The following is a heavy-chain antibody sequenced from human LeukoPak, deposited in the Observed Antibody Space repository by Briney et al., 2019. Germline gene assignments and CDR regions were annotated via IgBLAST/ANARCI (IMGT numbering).Heavy chain of an antibody. CDR1: GFTFGDYA. CDR3: TRDIDYYGSGSYLADY. Sequence: GSLRLSCTASGFTFGDYAMSWFRQAPGKGLEWVGFIRSKAYGGTTEYAASVKGRFTISRDDSKSIAYLQMNSLKTEDTAVYYCTRDIDYYGSGSYLADYWGQGTLVTVSS. D-gene: IGHD3-10*01. CDR2: IRSKAYGGTT. V-gene: IGHV3-49*03. J-gene: IGHJ4*02.